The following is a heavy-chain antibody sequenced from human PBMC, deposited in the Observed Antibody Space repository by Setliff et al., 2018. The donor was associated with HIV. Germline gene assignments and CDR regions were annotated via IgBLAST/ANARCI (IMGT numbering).Heavy chain of an antibody. V-gene: IGHV3-7*03. Sequence: AGGSLRLSCAASGFSFSTYWMTWVRQAPGKGLEWVANIKQDGSEKIYVDSLKGRFTISRDNSKNALYLQMNSLRSDDTAVYYCARDSEWGSYIFWTFDIWGQGTMVTVSS. CDR3: ARDSEWGSYIFWTFDI. J-gene: IGHJ3*02. D-gene: IGHD1-26*01. CDR2: IKQDGSEK. CDR1: GFSFSTYW.